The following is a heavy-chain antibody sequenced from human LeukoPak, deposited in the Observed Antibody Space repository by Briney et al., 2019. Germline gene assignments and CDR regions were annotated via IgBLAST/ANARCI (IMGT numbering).Heavy chain of an antibody. V-gene: IGHV1-24*01. CDR2: FDPEDGET. J-gene: IGHJ4*02. D-gene: IGHD6-19*01. CDR1: GYTLTELS. CDR3: ATGARYSSGCDFDY. Sequence: ASVKVPCKVSGYTLTELSMHWVRQAPGKGLEWMGGFDPEDGETIYAQKFQGRVTMTEDTSTDTAYMELSSLRSEDTAVYYCATGARYSSGCDFDYWGQGTLVTVSS.